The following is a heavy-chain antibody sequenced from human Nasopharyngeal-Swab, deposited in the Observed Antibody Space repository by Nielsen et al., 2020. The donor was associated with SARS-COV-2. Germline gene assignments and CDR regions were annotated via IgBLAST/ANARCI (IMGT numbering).Heavy chain of an antibody. D-gene: IGHD1-20*01. J-gene: IGHJ3*02. CDR3: ARVRRYNWKPDAFDI. Sequence: GSLRLSCTVSGGSIGTTYYWGWIRQPPGKGLEWIGSIYYTGSTYYNPSLKSRVTISVDTPKRQFSLKLSSVTAADTAVYYCARVRRYNWKPDAFDIWGQGTMVTVSS. CDR1: GGSIGTTYY. V-gene: IGHV4-39*07. CDR2: IYYTGST.